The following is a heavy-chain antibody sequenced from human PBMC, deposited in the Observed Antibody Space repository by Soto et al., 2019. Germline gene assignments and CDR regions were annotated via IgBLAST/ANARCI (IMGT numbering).Heavy chain of an antibody. CDR1: GYTFTSYA. J-gene: IGHJ2*01. CDR2: INAGNGNT. Sequence: QVQLVQSGAEVKKPGAPVKVSCKASGYTFTSYAMHWVRQAPGQRLEWMGWINAGNGNTKYSQKFQGRVTITRDTSASTAYMELSSLRSEDTAVYYCARGGSLYWYFDLWGRGTLVTVSS. D-gene: IGHD1-26*01. V-gene: IGHV1-3*01. CDR3: ARGGSLYWYFDL.